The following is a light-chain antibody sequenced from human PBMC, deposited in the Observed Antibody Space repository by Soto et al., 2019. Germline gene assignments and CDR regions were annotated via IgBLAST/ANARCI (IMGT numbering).Light chain of an antibody. CDR2: GAS. Sequence: DIVSTQSPGTLSFSPGQSATLPSRASQSVSSSYLDWYQQKPGQAPRSLIYGASSRATGIPDRFSGSGCGTDVTLIISRLEPEDFAVYYCQQYGSSWWTFGQGTKVEI. J-gene: IGKJ1*01. CDR3: QQYGSSWWT. CDR1: QSVSSSY. V-gene: IGKV3-20*01.